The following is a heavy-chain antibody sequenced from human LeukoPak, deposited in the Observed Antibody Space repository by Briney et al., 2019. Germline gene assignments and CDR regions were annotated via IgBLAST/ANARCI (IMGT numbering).Heavy chain of an antibody. J-gene: IGHJ3*02. CDR3: ARVRIVVVPAAIFAFDI. Sequence: SETLSLTCTVSGGSISSSSYYWGWIRQPPGKGLEWIGSIYHSGSTYYNPSLKSRVTISVDTSKNQFSLKLSSVTAADTAVYYCARVRIVVVPAAIFAFDIWGQGTMVTVSS. V-gene: IGHV4-39*07. D-gene: IGHD2-2*01. CDR2: IYHSGST. CDR1: GGSISSSSYY.